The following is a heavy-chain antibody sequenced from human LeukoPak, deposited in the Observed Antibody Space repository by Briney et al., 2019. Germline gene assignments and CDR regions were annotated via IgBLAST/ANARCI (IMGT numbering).Heavy chain of an antibody. CDR1: GGSFSGYY. CDR3: ARYSYGWRYWFDP. V-gene: IGHV4-34*01. D-gene: IGHD5-18*01. J-gene: IGHJ5*02. Sequence: PSETLSLTCAVYGGSFSGYYWSWIRQPPGEGLEWIGEINYSGSTNYNPSLESRVTISVDMSKNQFSLKLSSVTAADTAVYYCARYSYGWRYWFDPWGQGTLVTVSS. CDR2: INYSGST.